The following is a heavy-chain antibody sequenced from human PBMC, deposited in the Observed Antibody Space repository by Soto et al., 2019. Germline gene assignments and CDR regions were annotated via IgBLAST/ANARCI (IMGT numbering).Heavy chain of an antibody. CDR2: VYNNGNT. V-gene: IGHV4-39*01. CDR1: GGSTSSSRYQ. J-gene: IGHJ4*02. CDR3: ARLSGSYNDRYFDS. D-gene: IGHD1-26*01. Sequence: SETLSLPCTVSGGSTSSSRYQWVWIRKPPGKGLEWIGNVYNNGNTYYNPSLKSRLTISVDTSNNQFSLKVRSVTAADTAVYYCARLSGSYNDRYFDSWGQGTLVTVSS.